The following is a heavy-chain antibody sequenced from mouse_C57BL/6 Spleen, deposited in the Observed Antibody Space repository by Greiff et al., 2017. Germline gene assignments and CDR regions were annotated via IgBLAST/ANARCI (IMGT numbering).Heavy chain of an antibody. CDR3: RQGHPYYFDY. V-gene: IGHV1-15*01. CDR1: GYTFTDYE. D-gene: IGHD3-1*01. CDR2: IDPETGGT. J-gene: IGHJ2*01. Sequence: QVQLQQSGAELVKPGASVTLSCKASGYTFTDYEMHWVKQTPVHGLEWIGAIDPETGGTAYNQKFKGKAILTADKSSSTAYMELRSLTSEDSAVYYCRQGHPYYFDYWGQGTTLTVSS.